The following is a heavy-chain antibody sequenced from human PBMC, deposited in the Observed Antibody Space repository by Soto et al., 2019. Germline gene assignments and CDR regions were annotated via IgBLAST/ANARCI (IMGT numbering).Heavy chain of an antibody. CDR1: GYTFTSYG. CDR2: ISAYNGNT. Sequence: ASVKVSCKASGYTFTSYGISWVRQAPGQGLEWMGWISAYNGNTNYAQKLQGRVTMTTDTSTSTAYMELRSLRSDDTAVYYCARGYYGSGSYPYWFDPWGQGTLVTVSS. D-gene: IGHD3-10*01. V-gene: IGHV1-18*01. CDR3: ARGYYGSGSYPYWFDP. J-gene: IGHJ5*02.